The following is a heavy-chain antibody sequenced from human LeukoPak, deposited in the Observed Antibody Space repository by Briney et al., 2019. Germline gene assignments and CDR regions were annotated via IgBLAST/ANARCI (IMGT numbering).Heavy chain of an antibody. Sequence: SETLSLTCTVSGGSISSYYWSWIRQPAGKGLEWIGRIYTSGSTNYNPSLKSRVTMSVDTSKNQFSLKLSSVTAADTAVYYCARARCITMVRGYLHNWSAPGGQGTLVTASS. CDR1: GGSISSYY. CDR2: IYTSGST. J-gene: IGHJ5*02. V-gene: IGHV4-4*07. CDR3: ARARCITMVRGYLHNWSAP. D-gene: IGHD3-10*01.